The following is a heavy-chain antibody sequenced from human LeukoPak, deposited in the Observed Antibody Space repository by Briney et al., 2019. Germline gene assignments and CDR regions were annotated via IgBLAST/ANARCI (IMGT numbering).Heavy chain of an antibody. J-gene: IGHJ4*02. CDR1: GGSISSGDYY. V-gene: IGHV4-30-4*01. CDR3: ARELEPPYFDY. CDR2: IYYSGST. D-gene: IGHD1-1*01. Sequence: SETLSLTCTVSGGSISSGDYYWSWIRQPPGQGLEWIGYIYYSGSTYYNPSLKSRVTISVDTSKNQFSLKLSSVTAADTAVYYCARELEPPYFDYWGQGTLVTVSS.